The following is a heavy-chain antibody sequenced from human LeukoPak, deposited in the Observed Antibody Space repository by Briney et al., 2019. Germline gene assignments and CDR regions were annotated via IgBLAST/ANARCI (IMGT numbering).Heavy chain of an antibody. CDR1: GYIFPAYY. Sequence: ASVKVSCKASGYIFPAYYIHWVRQAPGQGLEWMGWINPNSGDTNYAQKFQGRVTMTRDTSIGTAYMELSRLRSDDTAVYYCARQSSRWLVFDQLGQGTLVTVSS. D-gene: IGHD6-19*01. CDR2: INPNSGDT. J-gene: IGHJ4*02. CDR3: ARQSSRWLVFDQ. V-gene: IGHV1-2*02.